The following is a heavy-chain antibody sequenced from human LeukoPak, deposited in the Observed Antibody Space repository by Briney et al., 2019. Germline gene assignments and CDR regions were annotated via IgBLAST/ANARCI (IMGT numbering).Heavy chain of an antibody. CDR2: VQSTSN. V-gene: IGHV4-59*01. CDR1: GGSISTFS. J-gene: IGHJ4*01. D-gene: IGHD6-19*01. Sequence: PSETLSLTCTVSGGSISTFSWTWIRQPPGKGLEWIGSVQSTSNNYNPAFKRRVAISVDTAKNQFFLRLNSVTSADTAVYYCARDTTVASGMQFWGHGSLVTVSS. CDR3: ARDTTVASGMQF.